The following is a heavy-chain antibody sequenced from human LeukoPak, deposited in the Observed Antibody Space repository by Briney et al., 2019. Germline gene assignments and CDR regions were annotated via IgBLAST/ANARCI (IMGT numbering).Heavy chain of an antibody. J-gene: IGHJ4*02. CDR1: GFTFSSYA. CDR2: ISGSGGIT. Sequence: GGSLRLSCAASGFTFSSYAMSWVRQAPGKGLEWVSAISGSGGITYYADSVKGRFTISRDNSKNTLYLQMNSLRAENTAVYDCANDRLPFRYYDTLTGPDYWGQGTLVTVSS. V-gene: IGHV3-23*01. CDR3: ANDRLPFRYYDTLTGPDY. D-gene: IGHD3-9*01.